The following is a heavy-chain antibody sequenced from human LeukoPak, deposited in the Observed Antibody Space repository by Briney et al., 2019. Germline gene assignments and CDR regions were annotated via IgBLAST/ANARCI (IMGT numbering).Heavy chain of an antibody. V-gene: IGHV3-20*04. D-gene: IGHD2-2*01. CDR2: VNWNGGST. Sequence: GGSLGLLCAASGFNLDDFGMSWVRQAPGKGLEWISGVNWNGGSTGYADSVKGRFTISRDNAKNSLYLQMNSLRAEDTALYYCVRDRCSSTSCHDSPNWFDPWGQGTLVTVSS. CDR1: GFNLDDFG. CDR3: VRDRCSSTSCHDSPNWFDP. J-gene: IGHJ5*02.